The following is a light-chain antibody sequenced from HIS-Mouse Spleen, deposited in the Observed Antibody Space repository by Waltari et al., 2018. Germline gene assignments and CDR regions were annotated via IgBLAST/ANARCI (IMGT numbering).Light chain of an antibody. CDR3: CSYAGCITWG. V-gene: IGLV2-23*01. Sequence: QSALTQPASVSGSPGQSFTISCTATSSDVVSSNLVCWYLQHPGKAPKLMVSESSKRPSWVSNRFSGSKYGNTASLTIYGLQAEDEADYYCCSYAGCITWGFGVGTKLTVL. CDR1: SSDVVSSNL. J-gene: IGLJ3*02. CDR2: ESS.